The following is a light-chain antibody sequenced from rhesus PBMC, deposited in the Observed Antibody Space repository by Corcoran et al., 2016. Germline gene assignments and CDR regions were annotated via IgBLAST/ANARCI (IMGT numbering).Light chain of an antibody. CDR3: QQYSNWPRT. Sequence: EIVLAQSPATLSLSPGERATLSCRASQSVSSSLAWYRQKPGQVPRLLIYGASNRATGITDRFSGSGSGTDFTLKISSLEPEDFVVYYCQQYSNWPRTFGQGTKVEIK. J-gene: IGKJ1*01. V-gene: IGKV3-42*03. CDR1: QSVSSS. CDR2: GAS.